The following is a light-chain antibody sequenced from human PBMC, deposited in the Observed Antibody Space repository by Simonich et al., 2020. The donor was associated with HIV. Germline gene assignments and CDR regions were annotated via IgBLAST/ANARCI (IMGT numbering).Light chain of an antibody. J-gene: IGKJ1*01. CDR1: QSISNW. CDR3: QQYSNYSRT. CDR2: KAS. Sequence: EIQMTQSPSTLSSSVGDRVTITCRASQSISNWLAWYQQKLGKAPKVLIYKASSVESGVPSMFSGRVSGTEFTLTISSLQPDDFATYFCQQYSNYSRTFGQGTKVDIK. V-gene: IGKV1-5*03.